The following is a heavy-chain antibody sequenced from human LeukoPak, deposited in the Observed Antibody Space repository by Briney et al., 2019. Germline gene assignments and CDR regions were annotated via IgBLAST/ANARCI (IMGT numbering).Heavy chain of an antibody. CDR3: ARHPSVLYDFWSGLQRSWFWFDP. J-gene: IGHJ5*02. Sequence: SETLSLTCAVDGGSFSGYYWSWLRQPPGKGLEWIGEINHSGSTNYNPSLKSRVTISVDTSKNQFSLKLSSVAAADTAVYYCARHPSVLYDFWSGLQRSWFWFDPWGQGTLVTVSS. V-gene: IGHV4-34*01. CDR1: GGSFSGYY. CDR2: INHSGST. D-gene: IGHD3-3*01.